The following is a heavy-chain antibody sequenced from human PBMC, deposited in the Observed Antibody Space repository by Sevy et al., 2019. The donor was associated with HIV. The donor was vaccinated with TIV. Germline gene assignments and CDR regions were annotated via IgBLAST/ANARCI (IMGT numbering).Heavy chain of an antibody. D-gene: IGHD6-13*01. J-gene: IGHJ4*02. CDR2: IYYSGST. CDR3: ARGIAAAGTVSDFDY. Sequence: SDTLSLTCTVSGGSISSYYWSWIRQPPGKGLEWIGYIYYSGSTNYNPSLKSRVTISVDTSKNQFSLKLSSVTAADTAVYYCARGIAAAGTVSDFDYWGQGTLVTVSS. V-gene: IGHV4-59*01. CDR1: GGSISSYY.